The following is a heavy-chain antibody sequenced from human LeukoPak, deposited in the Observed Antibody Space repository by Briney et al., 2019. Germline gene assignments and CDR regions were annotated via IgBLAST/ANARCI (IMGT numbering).Heavy chain of an antibody. Sequence: ASVKVSCKVSGYTLTELSMHWVRQAPGKGLEGMGGFDPEDGETIYAQKFQGRATMTEDTSTDTAYMELSSLRSEDTAVYYCATGGGVVKRVRAFDIWGQGTMVTVSS. J-gene: IGHJ3*02. V-gene: IGHV1-24*01. CDR2: FDPEDGET. CDR3: ATGGGVVKRVRAFDI. D-gene: IGHD3-10*01. CDR1: GYTLTELS.